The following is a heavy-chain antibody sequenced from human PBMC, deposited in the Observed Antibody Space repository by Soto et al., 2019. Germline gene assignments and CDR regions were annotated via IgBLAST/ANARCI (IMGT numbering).Heavy chain of an antibody. CDR3: ARVPYGHYDY. CDR2: IYYSGST. V-gene: IGHV4-31*03. D-gene: IGHD3-10*01. J-gene: IGHJ4*02. Sequence: SETLSLTCTVSGDSISSAGYYWSWIRQHSGKGLEWIGYIYYSGSTYYNPSLKGRVSISLDSSQNQISLRLTSVTAADTAVYFCARVPYGHYDYWGPGALVTVSS. CDR1: GDSISSAGYY.